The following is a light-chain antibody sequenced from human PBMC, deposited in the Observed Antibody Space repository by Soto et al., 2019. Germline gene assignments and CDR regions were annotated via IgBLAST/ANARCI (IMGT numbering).Light chain of an antibody. Sequence: QSALTQPASVSGTPGQSITISCTGTSSDVGGYNYVSWYQQHPGKAPKVMIYDVSNRPSWVSNRFSGSKSGNTASLTISGLQAEDEADYYCSSYTSDITRDVVFGGGTKLTVL. CDR1: SSDVGGYNY. V-gene: IGLV2-14*01. J-gene: IGLJ2*01. CDR2: DVS. CDR3: SSYTSDITRDVV.